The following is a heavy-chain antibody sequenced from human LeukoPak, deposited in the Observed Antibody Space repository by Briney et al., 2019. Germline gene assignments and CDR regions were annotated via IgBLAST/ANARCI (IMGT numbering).Heavy chain of an antibody. CDR1: GFTFTTYW. Sequence: GGSLRLSCAASGFTFTTYWMGWVRQAPGKGLEWVASIKQDGNEKYYVDSVKGRFTISRDSAEKTLYLQMKSLKAEDTAFYYCARPLLYYYGSETYFWFDLWGQGTLVTVSS. D-gene: IGHD3-10*01. J-gene: IGHJ5*02. V-gene: IGHV3-7*01. CDR3: ARPLLYYYGSETYFWFDL. CDR2: IKQDGNEK.